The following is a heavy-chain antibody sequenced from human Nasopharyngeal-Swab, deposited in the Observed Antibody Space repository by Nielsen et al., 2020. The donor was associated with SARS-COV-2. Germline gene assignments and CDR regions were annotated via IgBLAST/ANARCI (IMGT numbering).Heavy chain of an antibody. D-gene: IGHD2-2*01. Sequence: GESLTISCAASGFTFSRNGMHWVRQAPGKGLEWVAFIRNDGSNKYYADSVKGRFTISRDNSKSTVFLQMNSLRAEDTAVYYCARVHCSRSSCSAPDYYYYYMDVWGKGTTVTVSS. CDR3: ARVHCSRSSCSAPDYYYYYMDV. CDR1: GFTFSRNG. V-gene: IGHV3-30*02. J-gene: IGHJ6*03. CDR2: IRNDGSNK.